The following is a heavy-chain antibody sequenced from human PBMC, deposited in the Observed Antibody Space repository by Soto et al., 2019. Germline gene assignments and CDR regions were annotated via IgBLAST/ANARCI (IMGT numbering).Heavy chain of an antibody. D-gene: IGHD2-15*01. CDR3: AREPDIVLTPKGFYFDY. CDR1: GGTFSSYA. CDR2: IIPIFGTA. V-gene: IGHV1-69*13. Sequence: GASVKVSCKASGGTFSSYAMSWVRQAPGQGLEWMGGIIPIFGTANYAQKFQGRVTITADESTSTAYMELSSLRSEDTAVYYCAREPDIVLTPKGFYFDYWGQGTLVTVSS. J-gene: IGHJ4*02.